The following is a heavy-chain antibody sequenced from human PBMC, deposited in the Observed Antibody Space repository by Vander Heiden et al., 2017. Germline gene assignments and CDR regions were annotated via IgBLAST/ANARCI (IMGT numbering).Heavy chain of an antibody. CDR3: ARRRTWGLNGAGAISFDY. Sequence: EVQLVESGGGLVQPGGSLRLSCAASGFTFSSYWMSWVRQAPGKGLEWVANIKQDGSEKNYVDSVKGRFTISRDNAKNSLYVQMNSLRIEETALYYCARRRTWGLNGAGAISFDYWCRGTLVTVSS. D-gene: IGHD7-27*01. V-gene: IGHV3-7*01. J-gene: IGHJ4*02. CDR2: IKQDGSEK. CDR1: GFTFSSYW.